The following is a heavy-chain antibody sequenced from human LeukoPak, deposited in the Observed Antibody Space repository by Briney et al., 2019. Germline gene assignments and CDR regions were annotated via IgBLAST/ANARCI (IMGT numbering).Heavy chain of an antibody. CDR3: AREGRVRYFDWSHYYYYGMDV. CDR1: GGSISSSSYY. CDR2: IYYSGST. D-gene: IGHD3-9*01. J-gene: IGHJ6*02. Sequence: SETLPLTCTVSGGSISSSSYYWGWIRQPPGKGLEWIGSIYYSGSTYYNPSLKSRVTISVDTSKNQFSLKLSSATAADTAVYYCAREGRVRYFDWSHYYYYGMDVWGQGTTVTVSS. V-gene: IGHV4-39*02.